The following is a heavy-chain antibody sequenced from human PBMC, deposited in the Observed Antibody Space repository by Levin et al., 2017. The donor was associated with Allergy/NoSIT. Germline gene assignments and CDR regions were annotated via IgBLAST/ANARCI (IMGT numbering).Heavy chain of an antibody. CDR3: AGESRSAFDI. D-gene: IGHD6-13*01. CDR1: RFTFSSYW. V-gene: IGHV3-74*01. J-gene: IGHJ3*02. CDR2: INSDGSST. Sequence: SGGSLRLSCAASRFTFSSYWLHWVRQAPGKGLVWVSRINSDGSSTAYADSVKGRFTISRDNAKNTLYLQMNSLRGGDTAVYYCAGESRSAFDIWGQGTMVTVSS.